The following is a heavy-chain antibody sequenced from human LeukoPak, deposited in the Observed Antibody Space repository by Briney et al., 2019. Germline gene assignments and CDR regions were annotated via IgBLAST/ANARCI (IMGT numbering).Heavy chain of an antibody. J-gene: IGHJ4*02. Sequence: GGSLRLSCAASGFTFIHYGMHWVRQAPGKWLEWVAFIRYDRSNQYYADSVKGRFTISRDNSKNTMYLQMNSLRAEDTAAYYCAKVSGFYFDYWGQGTLVTVSS. D-gene: IGHD3-10*01. V-gene: IGHV3-30*02. CDR3: AKVSGFYFDY. CDR1: GFTFIHYG. CDR2: IRYDRSNQ.